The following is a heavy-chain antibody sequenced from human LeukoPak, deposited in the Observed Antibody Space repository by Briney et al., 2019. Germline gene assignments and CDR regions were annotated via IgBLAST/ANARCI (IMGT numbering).Heavy chain of an antibody. D-gene: IGHD2-15*01. Sequence: GGSLRLSCAASGFTFSHFWMSWARQAPGKGLEWVAYIKKTGSETYYVDSVKGRFTITRDNTGNSLFLQMYSLRAEDTAVYFCARGDGYCSGGNCYSYFDSWGQGTLVTVSS. V-gene: IGHV3-7*01. CDR3: ARGDGYCSGGNCYSYFDS. CDR2: IKKTGSET. CDR1: GFTFSHFW. J-gene: IGHJ4*02.